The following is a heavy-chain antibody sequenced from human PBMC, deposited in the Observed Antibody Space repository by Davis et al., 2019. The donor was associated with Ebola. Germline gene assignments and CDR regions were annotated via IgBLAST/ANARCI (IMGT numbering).Heavy chain of an antibody. CDR3: AREPSGSYYDWFDP. V-gene: IGHV1-2*02. CDR2: INPSSGVT. Sequence: ASVKVSCKAYGYTFTGYYMHWVRQAPGQGLEWMGWINPSSGVTNYSQKFQGRVTMTRDTSISTAYMELSRLRSDDTAVYYCAREPSGSYYDWFDPWGQGTLVTVSS. J-gene: IGHJ5*02. D-gene: IGHD1-26*01. CDR1: GYTFTGYY.